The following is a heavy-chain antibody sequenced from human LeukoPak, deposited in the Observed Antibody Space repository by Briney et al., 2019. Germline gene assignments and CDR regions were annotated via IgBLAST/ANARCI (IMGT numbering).Heavy chain of an antibody. V-gene: IGHV1-2*02. J-gene: IGHJ5*02. CDR1: GYTLTGYY. D-gene: IGHD2-15*01. CDR2: INPNSGGT. Sequence: GASVKVSCKASGYTLTGYYMHWVRQAPGQGLEWMGWINPNSGGTNYAQEFQGRVTMTRDTSISTAYMELSRLRSDDTAVYYCARGREVVVVAATVVPSRIDPWGQGTPVTVSS. CDR3: ARGREVVVVAATVVPSRIDP.